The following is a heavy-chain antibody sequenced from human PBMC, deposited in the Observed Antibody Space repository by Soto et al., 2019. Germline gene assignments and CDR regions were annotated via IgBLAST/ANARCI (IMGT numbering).Heavy chain of an antibody. V-gene: IGHV4-31*03. J-gene: IGHJ4*02. CDR1: GGSLSSGGFY. D-gene: IGHD1-26*01. CDR3: ARSGAHYIRTYYFDY. CDR2: IYYSGST. Sequence: PSETLSLTCTFSGGSLSSGGFYWSWIRQQPGKGLEWIGYIYYSGSTYYNPSLKSRVTISVDTSKNQFSLKLSSVTAADTAVYYCARSGAHYIRTYYFDYWGQGTLVTVSS.